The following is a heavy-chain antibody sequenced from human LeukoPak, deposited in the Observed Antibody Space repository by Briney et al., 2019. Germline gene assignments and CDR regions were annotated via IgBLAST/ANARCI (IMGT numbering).Heavy chain of an antibody. CDR3: ARGSEGTHHDSTAAFHY. CDR2: IYYSGST. V-gene: IGHV4-39*07. Sequence: SETLSLTCTVSGGSISSSSYYWGWIRQPPGKGLEWIGSIYYSGSTYYNPSLKSRVTISVDTSKNQFSLKLSSVTAADTAVYYCARGSEGTHHDSTAAFHYWGQGTLVTASS. J-gene: IGHJ4*02. D-gene: IGHD1-7*01. CDR1: GGSISSSSYY.